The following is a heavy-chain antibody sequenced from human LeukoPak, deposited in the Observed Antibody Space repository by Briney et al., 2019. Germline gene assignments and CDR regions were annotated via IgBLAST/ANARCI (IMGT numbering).Heavy chain of an antibody. CDR2: IYYSGST. D-gene: IGHD6-13*01. Sequence: SETLSLTCTVSGRSISSYYWSWIRQPPGKGLEWIGYIYYSGSTNYNPSLKSRVTISVDTSKNQFSLKLSSVTAADTAVYYCASGTGIARFDPWGQGTLVTVSS. J-gene: IGHJ5*02. CDR1: GRSISSYY. CDR3: ASGTGIARFDP. V-gene: IGHV4-59*01.